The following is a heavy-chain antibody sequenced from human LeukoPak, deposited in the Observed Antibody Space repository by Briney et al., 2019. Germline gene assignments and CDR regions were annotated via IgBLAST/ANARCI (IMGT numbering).Heavy chain of an antibody. CDR2: IYYSGST. J-gene: IGHJ4*02. Sequence: SQTLSLTCTVSGGSISSGGYYWSWIRQHPGKGLEWIGYIYYSGSTYYNPSLKSRVTISVDTSKNQFSLKLSSVTAADTAVYYCAREGDDYGDPRAFDYWGQGTLVTVSS. D-gene: IGHD4-17*01. CDR3: AREGDDYGDPRAFDY. V-gene: IGHV4-31*03. CDR1: GGSISSGGYY.